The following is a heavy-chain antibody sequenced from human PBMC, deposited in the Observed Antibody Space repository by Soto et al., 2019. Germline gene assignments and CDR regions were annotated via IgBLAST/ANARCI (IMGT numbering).Heavy chain of an antibody. CDR3: ARRYCSSTSFLAGFDP. Sequence: QVQLQQWGAGLLKSSETLSLSCAVYGGSFSDDHWTWIRQPPGKGLEWIGEITHSGSTNYNPSLKSRVTISVDTSKKQISLKLTSVTAADTALYYCARRYCSSTSFLAGFDPWGRGTLVTVSS. J-gene: IGHJ5*02. CDR2: ITHSGST. CDR1: GGSFSDDH. D-gene: IGHD2-2*01. V-gene: IGHV4-34*01.